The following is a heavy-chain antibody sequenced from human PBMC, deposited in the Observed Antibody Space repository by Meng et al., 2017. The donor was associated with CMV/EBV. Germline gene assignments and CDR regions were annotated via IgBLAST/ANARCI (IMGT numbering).Heavy chain of an antibody. Sequence: SETLSLTCTVSGGSNSSYYWSWIRQPPGKGLEWIGYIYYSGSTNYNPSLKSRVTISVDTSKNQFSLKLSSVTAADTAVYYCARGRTIFDAFDIWGQGTMVTVSS. V-gene: IGHV4-59*01. J-gene: IGHJ3*02. CDR3: ARGRTIFDAFDI. D-gene: IGHD3-3*01. CDR1: GGSNSSYY. CDR2: IYYSGST.